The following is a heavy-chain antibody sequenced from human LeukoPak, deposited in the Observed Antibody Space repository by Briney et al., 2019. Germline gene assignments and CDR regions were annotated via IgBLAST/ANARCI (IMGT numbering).Heavy chain of an antibody. CDR1: GFTFSTYA. Sequence: GGSLRLSCTASGFTFSTYAMTWVRQAPGKGLDWVSAIGASGAETYYADSAKGRFTVSRDNSKNTLYLQMSSLRADDTAVYFCAKRPRDSSGYYLGAFDGWGQGTTVTVSS. CDR3: AKRPRDSSGYYLGAFDG. J-gene: IGHJ3*01. D-gene: IGHD3-22*01. V-gene: IGHV3-23*01. CDR2: IGASGAET.